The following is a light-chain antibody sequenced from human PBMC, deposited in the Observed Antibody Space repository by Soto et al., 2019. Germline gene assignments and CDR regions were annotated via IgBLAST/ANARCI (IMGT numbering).Light chain of an antibody. Sequence: ELVMTQSPATLSVSPGERATLSCRASQSVFSSLAWYQQRPGQAPRLLIYGSATRATGIPDRFSGSGSGTEFTLTISSLQSEDSAVYYCQQYHSWPAFGQGTKVDIK. CDR3: QQYHSWPA. CDR2: GSA. CDR1: QSVFSS. V-gene: IGKV3-15*01. J-gene: IGKJ1*01.